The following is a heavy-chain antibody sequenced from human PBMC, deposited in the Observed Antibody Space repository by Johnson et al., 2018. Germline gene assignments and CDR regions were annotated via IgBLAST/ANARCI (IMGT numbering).Heavy chain of an antibody. D-gene: IGHD3-3*01. CDR1: GFTFTSSA. V-gene: IGHV1-58*01. CDR3: AAGSLLGWFGAVDI. CDR2: IVVGSGHT. J-gene: IGHJ3*02. Sequence: QLVQSGPEVKKPGTSAKVSCKASGFTFTSSAVQWVRQARGQRLEWIGWIVVGSGHTNYAQKFQERVTITRDMSTSTAYMELSSLRSEDTAVYYCAAGSLLGWFGAVDIWGQGTMVTVSS.